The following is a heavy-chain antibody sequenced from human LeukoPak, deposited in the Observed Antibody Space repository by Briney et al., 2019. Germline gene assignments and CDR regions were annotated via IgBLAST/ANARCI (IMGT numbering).Heavy chain of an antibody. Sequence: SETLPLTCTVSGDSISSSCYCWDWIRQPPGKGLEWIGNIYNSANTHYNPSLKTRITMSVDTSKNQFSLKLNSVTAADTGIYYCARHSRPAYTGYENAFDIWGQGTMVTVSS. D-gene: IGHD5-12*01. CDR1: GDSISSSCYC. CDR3: ARHSRPAYTGYENAFDI. J-gene: IGHJ3*02. CDR2: IYNSANT. V-gene: IGHV4-39*01.